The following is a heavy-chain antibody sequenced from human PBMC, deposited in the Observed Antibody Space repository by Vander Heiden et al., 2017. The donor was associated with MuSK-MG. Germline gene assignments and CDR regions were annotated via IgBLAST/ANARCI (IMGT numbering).Heavy chain of an antibody. J-gene: IGHJ4*02. CDR1: GYSFTSYW. Sequence: EVQLVQSGAEVKKPGESLKISCKGSGYSFTSYWIGWVRQMPGKGLEWMGIIYPGDSDTRYSPSFQGQVTISADKSISTAYLKWSSLKASETAMYYCARGGHSYGYPRSSFDYWGQGTLVTVSS. D-gene: IGHD5-18*01. CDR2: IYPGDSDT. V-gene: IGHV5-51*01. CDR3: ARGGHSYGYPRSSFDY.